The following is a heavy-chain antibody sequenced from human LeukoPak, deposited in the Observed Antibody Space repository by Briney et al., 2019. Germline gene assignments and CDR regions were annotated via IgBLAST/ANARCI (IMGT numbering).Heavy chain of an antibody. CDR1: GFTFSSYS. J-gene: IGHJ4*02. Sequence: GKSLRLPCAASGFTFSSYSMNWVRQAPGKGLEWVSSISSSSSYIYYADSVKGRFTISRDNAKNSLYLQMNSLRAEDTAVYYCARDPYSGLFDYWGQGTLVTVSS. CDR3: ARDPYSGLFDY. CDR2: ISSSSSYI. D-gene: IGHD4-11*01. V-gene: IGHV3-21*01.